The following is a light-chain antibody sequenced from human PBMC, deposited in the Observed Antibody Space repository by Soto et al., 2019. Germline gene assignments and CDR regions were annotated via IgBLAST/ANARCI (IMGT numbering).Light chain of an antibody. CDR1: QSISSY. CDR2: AAS. V-gene: IGKV1-39*01. CDR3: QQSFTTPLT. Sequence: DIQMTQSPSSLSASVVYRVTITCRASQSISSYLNWYHQKPGKAPKLLIYAASSLQSGVPSRFSGSGSGTDFNLTINSLQPEDFATYFCQQSFTTPLTFGGGTKVDIK. J-gene: IGKJ4*01.